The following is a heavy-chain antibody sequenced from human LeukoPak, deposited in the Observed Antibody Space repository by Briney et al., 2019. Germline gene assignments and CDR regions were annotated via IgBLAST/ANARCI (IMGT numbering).Heavy chain of an antibody. Sequence: SGPTLVKPTQTLTLTCTLSGFSLSTSGVGVGWIRQPPGKALEWLALIYWDDDKRYSPSLNSRLTITKDTSKNQVVPTMTNMDPVDTATYYCAHTGLKEMATIYDYFDYWGQGTLVTVSS. CDR3: AHTGLKEMATIYDYFDY. CDR1: GFSLSTSGVG. CDR2: IYWDDDK. D-gene: IGHD5-24*01. J-gene: IGHJ4*02. V-gene: IGHV2-5*02.